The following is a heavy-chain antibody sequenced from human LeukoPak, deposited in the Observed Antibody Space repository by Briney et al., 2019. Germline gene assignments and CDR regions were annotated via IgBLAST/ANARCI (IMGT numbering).Heavy chain of an antibody. Sequence: PRGSLRLSCAASGFTFDDYAMHWVRQAPGKGLEWVSGISWNSGSIGYADSVKGRFTISRDNAKNSLYLQMNSLRAEDTALYYCAKSFRSSATTESWGQGTLVTVSS. D-gene: IGHD6-25*01. CDR3: AKSFRSSATTES. CDR2: ISWNSGSI. J-gene: IGHJ5*02. V-gene: IGHV3-9*01. CDR1: GFTFDDYA.